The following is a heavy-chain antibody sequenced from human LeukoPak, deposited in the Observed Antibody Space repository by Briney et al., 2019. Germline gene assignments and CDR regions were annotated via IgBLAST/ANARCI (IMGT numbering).Heavy chain of an antibody. D-gene: IGHD3-9*01. CDR1: GFTFSSYG. V-gene: IGHV3-30*18. Sequence: GGSLRLSCAASGFTFSSYGMHWVRQAPGKGLEWVAVISFGGSANYYADSVKGRFTISRDDSENTLCLQMNSLRAEDTAVYYCAKDRTYYDILTGSFDYWGQGTLVTVSS. J-gene: IGHJ4*02. CDR3: AKDRTYYDILTGSFDY. CDR2: ISFGGSAN.